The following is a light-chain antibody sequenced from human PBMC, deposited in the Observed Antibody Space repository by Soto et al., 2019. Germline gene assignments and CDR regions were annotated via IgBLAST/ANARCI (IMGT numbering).Light chain of an antibody. CDR2: EVS. CDR1: SSDVGGYNY. J-gene: IGLJ2*01. Sequence: QSVLTQPASVSGSPGQSITISCTGTSSDVGGYNYVSWYQQHPGNAPKLIIYEVSNRPSGVSNRFSGSKSGNTASLTISGLQAEDEADYYCTSYRTSSPLEVFGGGTQLTVL. V-gene: IGLV2-14*01. CDR3: TSYRTSSPLEV.